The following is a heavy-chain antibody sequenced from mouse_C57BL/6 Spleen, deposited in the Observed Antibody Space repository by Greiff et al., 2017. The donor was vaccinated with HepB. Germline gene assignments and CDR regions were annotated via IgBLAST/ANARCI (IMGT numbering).Heavy chain of an antibody. CDR1: GFNIKDYY. V-gene: IGHV14-1*01. CDR3: TSLGYGSSGYFDY. CDR2: IDPEDGDT. J-gene: IGHJ2*01. D-gene: IGHD1-1*01. Sequence: DVQLQESGAELVRPGASVKLSCTASGFNIKDYYMHWVKQRPEQGLEWIGRIDPEDGDTEYAPKFQGKATMTADTSSNTAYLQLSSLTSEDTAVYYCTSLGYGSSGYFDYWGQGTTLTVSS.